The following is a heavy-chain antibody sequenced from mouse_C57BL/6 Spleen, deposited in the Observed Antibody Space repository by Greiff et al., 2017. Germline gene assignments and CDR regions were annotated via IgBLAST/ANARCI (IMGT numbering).Heavy chain of an antibody. Sequence: EVKLQESGEGLVKPGGSLKLSCAASGFTFSSYAMSWVRQTPEKRLEWVAYISSGGDYIYYADTVKGRFTISRDNARNTLYLQMSSLKSEDTAMYYCTRIYYDYDAMDYWGQGTSVTVSS. J-gene: IGHJ4*01. V-gene: IGHV5-9-1*02. D-gene: IGHD2-1*01. CDR2: ISSGGDYI. CDR1: GFTFSSYA. CDR3: TRIYYDYDAMDY.